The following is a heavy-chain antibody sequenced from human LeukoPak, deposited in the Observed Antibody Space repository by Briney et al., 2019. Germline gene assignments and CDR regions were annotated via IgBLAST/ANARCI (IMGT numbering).Heavy chain of an antibody. CDR1: GGSFSGYY. CDR3: AKLLRDVTIYDF. CDR2: INQGESMI. V-gene: IGHV3-7*01. J-gene: IGHJ4*03. D-gene: IGHD5-24*01. Sequence: ETLSLTCAVYGGSFSGYYWSWVRQAPGKGLEWVASINQGESMIWYVDSVKGRFTISRDNANNLLFLQMNYMRVEDTAVYYCAKLLRDVTIYDFWGHGDLVTVSS.